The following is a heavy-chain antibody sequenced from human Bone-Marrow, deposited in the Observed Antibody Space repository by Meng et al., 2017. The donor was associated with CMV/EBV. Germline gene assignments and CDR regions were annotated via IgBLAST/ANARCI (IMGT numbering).Heavy chain of an antibody. CDR1: GFTFSSYA. V-gene: IGHV3-74*01. CDR2: INSDGSST. D-gene: IGHD6-6*01. CDR3: ASSSSSAPYYYYGMDV. J-gene: IGHJ6*02. Sequence: GGSLRLSCAAAGFTFSSYALHWVRQAPGKGLVWVSRINSDGSSTSYADSVKGRFTISRDNAKNTLYLQMNSLRAEDTAVYYCASSSSSAPYYYYGMDVWGQGTTVTVSS.